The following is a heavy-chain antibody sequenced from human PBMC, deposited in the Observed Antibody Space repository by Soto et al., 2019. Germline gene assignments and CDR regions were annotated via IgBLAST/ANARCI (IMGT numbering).Heavy chain of an antibody. J-gene: IGHJ4*02. CDR3: ARGQEGVVATH. Sequence: QVQLQQWGAGLLKPSETLSLNCAVNGGSLSGYYWSWIRQPPGKGLEWIGEIKDGGRTNYSPSLKSRATICSDTSNNQFSLRLYSVTAADTGVYYCARGQEGVVATHWDQGTLVTVSS. CDR2: IKDGGRT. D-gene: IGHD5-12*01. V-gene: IGHV4-34*01. CDR1: GGSLSGYY.